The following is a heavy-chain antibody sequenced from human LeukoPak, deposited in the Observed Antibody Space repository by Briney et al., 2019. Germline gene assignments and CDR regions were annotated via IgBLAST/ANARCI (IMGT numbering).Heavy chain of an antibody. V-gene: IGHV3-7*01. J-gene: IGHJ4*02. Sequence: GGSLRLSRAASGFTFSSYWMSWVRQAPGKGLEWVANIKQDGSEKYYVDSVKGRFTISRDNAKNSLYLQMNSLRAEDTAVYYCARLYYDFWSGYYLNDYWGQGTLVTVSS. CDR2: IKQDGSEK. CDR1: GFTFSSYW. D-gene: IGHD3-3*01. CDR3: ARLYYDFWSGYYLNDY.